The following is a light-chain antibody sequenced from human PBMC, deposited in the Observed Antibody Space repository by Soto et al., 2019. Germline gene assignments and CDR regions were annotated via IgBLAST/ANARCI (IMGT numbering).Light chain of an antibody. V-gene: IGLV2-11*01. CDR1: SSDVGGYKY. Sequence: QSALTQRRSVSGSPGQSVTISCTGTSSDVGGYKYVSWYQQHPGKAPKLMIYDVSKRPSGVPDRFSGSKSGNTASLTISGLQAEDEADYYCCSYAGSYTWVFGGGTKLTVL. J-gene: IGLJ3*02. CDR3: CSYAGSYTWV. CDR2: DVS.